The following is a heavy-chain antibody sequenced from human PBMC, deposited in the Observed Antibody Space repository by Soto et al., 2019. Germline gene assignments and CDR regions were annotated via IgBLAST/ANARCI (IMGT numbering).Heavy chain of an antibody. J-gene: IGHJ4*02. Sequence: GGSLRLSCAASGFTFSNAWMSWVRQAPGKGLEWVGRIKSKTDGGTTDYAAPVKGRFTISRDDSKNTLYLQMNSLKTEDTAVYYCTRDYHDSSGYFETDYWGQGTLVTVSS. CDR2: IKSKTDGGTT. D-gene: IGHD3-22*01. V-gene: IGHV3-15*01. CDR1: GFTFSNAW. CDR3: TRDYHDSSGYFETDY.